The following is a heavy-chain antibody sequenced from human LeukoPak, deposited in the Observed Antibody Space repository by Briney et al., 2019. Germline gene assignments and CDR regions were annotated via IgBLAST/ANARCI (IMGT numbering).Heavy chain of an antibody. Sequence: ASVKVSCKASGYTFTSYGISWVRQAPGQGLEWMGWISAYNGNTNYAQKLQGRVTMTTDTSTSTAYMELRSLRSDDTAVYYCARAPGGPQWLVMGGFDYWGQGTLVTVSS. J-gene: IGHJ4*02. CDR1: GYTFTSYG. V-gene: IGHV1-18*01. CDR3: ARAPGGPQWLVMGGFDY. D-gene: IGHD6-19*01. CDR2: ISAYNGNT.